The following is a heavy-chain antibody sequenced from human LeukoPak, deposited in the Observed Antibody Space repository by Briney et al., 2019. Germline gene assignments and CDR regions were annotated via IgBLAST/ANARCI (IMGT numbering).Heavy chain of an antibody. D-gene: IGHD3-10*01. Sequence: GGSLRLSCATSGFTFSSSWMSWVRRAPGKGLECVANIKEDGREKYYVDSVKGRFTISRDNAKNSLYLQMSSLRAEDTAVYYCARGGRPDYWGQGTLVTVSS. V-gene: IGHV3-7*01. CDR1: GFTFSSSW. CDR2: IKEDGREK. CDR3: ARGGRPDY. J-gene: IGHJ4*02.